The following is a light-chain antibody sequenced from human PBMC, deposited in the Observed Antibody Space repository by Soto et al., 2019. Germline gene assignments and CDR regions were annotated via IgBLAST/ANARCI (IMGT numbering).Light chain of an antibody. CDR1: QSVNSNY. Sequence: DIVLTQSPGTLYLSPGERATLSCRASQSVNSNYLAWSQQKPGQAPRLLIYDASRRATGIPDRFSGSGSGTDFTLTISRLEPEDFAVYYCQQYGSPPFTFGPGTKVDIK. V-gene: IGKV3-20*01. J-gene: IGKJ3*01. CDR2: DAS. CDR3: QQYGSPPFT.